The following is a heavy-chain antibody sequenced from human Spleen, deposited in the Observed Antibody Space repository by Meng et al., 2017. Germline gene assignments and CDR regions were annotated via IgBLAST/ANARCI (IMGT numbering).Heavy chain of an antibody. J-gene: IGHJ4*02. CDR3: ARGPTTMAHDFDY. D-gene: IGHD4-11*01. CDR1: GGSFSDYY. CDR2: INHSGST. V-gene: IGHV4-34*01. Sequence: QVQRKDGGAGLLKPSGTLSLTCFVSGGSFSDYYWSGIRQPPGKGLEWIGEINHSGSTNYNPSLESRATISVDTSQNNLSLKLSSVTAADSAVYYCARGPTTMAHDFDYWGQGTLVTVSS.